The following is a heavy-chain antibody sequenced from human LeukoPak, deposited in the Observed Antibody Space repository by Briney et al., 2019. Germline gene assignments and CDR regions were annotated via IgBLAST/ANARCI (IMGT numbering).Heavy chain of an antibody. V-gene: IGHV3-43*02. CDR2: ISGDGGST. Sequence: GGSLRPSCAASGFTFDDYAMHWVRQAPGKGLEWVSLISGDGGSTYYADSVKGRFTISRDNSKNSLYLQMNSLRTEDTALYYCAKTGYSSGWTAEYFQHWGQGTLVTVSS. J-gene: IGHJ1*01. CDR3: AKTGYSSGWTAEYFQH. D-gene: IGHD6-19*01. CDR1: GFTFDDYA.